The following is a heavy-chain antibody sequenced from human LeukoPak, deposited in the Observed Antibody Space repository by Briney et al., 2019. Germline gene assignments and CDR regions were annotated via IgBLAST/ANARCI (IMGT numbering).Heavy chain of an antibody. J-gene: IGHJ4*02. D-gene: IGHD6-19*01. CDR3: ARYYSHTSAWSEGGLDQ. V-gene: IGHV3-33*01. Sequence: SLRLSCAASGFTFSTFGMHWVRQAPGKGPEWVAVIWDDGSKKYYIDFAEGRFTISRDNSRNTLYLQMNSLRAEDTAVYYCARYYSHTSAWSEGGLDQWGQGTLVTVSS. CDR1: GFTFSTFG. CDR2: IWDDGSKK.